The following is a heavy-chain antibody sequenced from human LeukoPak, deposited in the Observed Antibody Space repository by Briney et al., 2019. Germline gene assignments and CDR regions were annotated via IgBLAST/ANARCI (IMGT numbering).Heavy chain of an antibody. V-gene: IGHV4-38-2*01. D-gene: IGHD6-19*01. CDR3: ASLGPRTGYSSGWRPHWFDP. CDR1: GYSITSGYY. CDR2: LSLSGST. J-gene: IGHJ5*02. Sequence: PSESLSLTCAVSGYSITSGYYWCWSRQPPGKGRGWGGSLSLSGSTFYNPYLKRRVTISIDRAKTQFPVKLSSVTAADTAVYYCASLGPRTGYSSGWRPHWFDPWGQGTLVTVSS.